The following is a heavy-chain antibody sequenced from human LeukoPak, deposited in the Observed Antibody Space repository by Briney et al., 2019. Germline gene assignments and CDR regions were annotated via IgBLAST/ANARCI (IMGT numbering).Heavy chain of an antibody. CDR3: ARAVGHCSTPSSYAWLDP. V-gene: IGHV3-21*01. Sequence: GGTLRFSCAASGFTFSSYRMSWVRQAPGKGLEWVSSINFGSAYIYYADSVKGRSTISRDNAKNSLYLQLNSLRAEDTAVYYCARAVGHCSTPSSYAWLDPWGEGPGH. D-gene: IGHD2-2*01. J-gene: IGHJ5*02. CDR2: INFGSAYI. CDR1: GFTFSSYR.